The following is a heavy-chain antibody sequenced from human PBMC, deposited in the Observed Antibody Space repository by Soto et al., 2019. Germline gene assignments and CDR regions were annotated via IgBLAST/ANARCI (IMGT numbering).Heavy chain of an antibody. Sequence: SETLSLTCAVYGGSFSGYYWSWIRQPPGKGLEWIGEINHSGSTNYNPSLKSRVTISVDTSKNQFSLKLSSVTAADTAVYYCARVGVVPAAMSHYYYYYMDVWGKGTTVTVSS. CDR3: ARVGVVPAAMSHYYYYYMDV. J-gene: IGHJ6*03. D-gene: IGHD2-2*01. CDR2: INHSGST. CDR1: GGSFSGYY. V-gene: IGHV4-34*01.